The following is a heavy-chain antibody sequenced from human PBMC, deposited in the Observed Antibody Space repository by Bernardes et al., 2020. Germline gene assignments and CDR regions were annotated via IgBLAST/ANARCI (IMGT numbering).Heavy chain of an antibody. CDR2: LSGSGGST. CDR3: AKGSGYYAHYFDY. D-gene: IGHD5-12*01. V-gene: IGHV3-23*01. J-gene: IGHJ4*02. CDR1: GFTFSSYA. Sequence: GSLRLSCAASGFTFSSYAMSWVRQAPGKGLEWVSGLSGSGGSTYYADSAKGRFTISRDNSKNTLYLQMNSLRAEDTAVYYCAKGSGYYAHYFDYWGQGTLVTVSS.